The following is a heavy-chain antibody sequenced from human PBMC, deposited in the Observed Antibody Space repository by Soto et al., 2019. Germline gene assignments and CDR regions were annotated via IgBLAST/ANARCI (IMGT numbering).Heavy chain of an antibody. CDR3: ARGSGTMIVVAPIGSYFDY. CDR2: ISYSGST. CDR1: GGSISSGDFY. J-gene: IGHJ4*02. V-gene: IGHV4-30-4*01. Sequence: SETLSLTCTVSGGSISSGDFYWSWIRQPPGRGLEWIGYISYSGSTYYNTSLKSRVTISVDTSKNQFSLKLNSVTAADTAVYYCARGSGTMIVVAPIGSYFDYWGQGTLVTVSS. D-gene: IGHD3-22*01.